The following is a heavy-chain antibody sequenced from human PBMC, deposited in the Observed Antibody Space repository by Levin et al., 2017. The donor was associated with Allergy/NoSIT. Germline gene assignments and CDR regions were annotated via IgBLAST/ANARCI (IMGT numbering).Heavy chain of an antibody. V-gene: IGHV4-61*02. CDR3: ARGHIVVVPALNDAFDI. CDR1: GGSISSGGYY. D-gene: IGHD2-15*01. J-gene: IGHJ3*02. Sequence: SETLSLTCTVSGGSISSGGYYWSWIRQPAGTGLEWIGRLYPTGSTAYNPSLKSRVTISLGTSKNQFSLKLNSVTAADTAVYYCARGHIVVVPALNDAFDIWGQGTMVTVSS. CDR2: LYPTGST.